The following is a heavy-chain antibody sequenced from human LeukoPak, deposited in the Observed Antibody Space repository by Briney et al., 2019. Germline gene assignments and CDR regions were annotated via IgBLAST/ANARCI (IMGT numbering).Heavy chain of an antibody. V-gene: IGHV1-2*02. J-gene: IGHJ3*02. D-gene: IGHD3-10*01. Sequence: ASVKVSCKASGYTFTGYYMHWVRQAPGQGLEWMGWINPDSGGTNYAQKFQGRVTMTRDTSISTAYMELSRLRSDDTAVYYCARVMVRGVIIKSAFDIWGQGTMVTASS. CDR2: INPDSGGT. CDR3: ARVMVRGVIIKSAFDI. CDR1: GYTFTGYY.